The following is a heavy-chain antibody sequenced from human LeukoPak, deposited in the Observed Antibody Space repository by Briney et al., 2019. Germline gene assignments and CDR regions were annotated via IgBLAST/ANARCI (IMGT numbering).Heavy chain of an antibody. D-gene: IGHD6-19*01. Sequence: GASVKVSCKASGYTFTGHYMHWVRQAPGQGLGWMGWINPNSGGTNYAQKFQGRVSMTGDTSISTSYMELSRLSSDDTAVYYCARVGSSGWDTLEQSPTWGQGTLVTVSS. CDR1: GYTFTGHY. CDR3: ARVGSSGWDTLEQSPT. J-gene: IGHJ5*02. CDR2: INPNSGGT. V-gene: IGHV1-2*02.